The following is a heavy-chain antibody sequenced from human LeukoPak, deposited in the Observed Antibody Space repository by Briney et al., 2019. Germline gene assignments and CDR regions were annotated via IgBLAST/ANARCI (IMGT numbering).Heavy chain of an antibody. CDR1: GFSFSSYA. Sequence: GGSLRLSCAASGFSFSSYAMSWVRQAPGKGLEWVSSITGSGGRTYDADSVKGRFTISRDNSKNTLHLQMNSLRVEDTAVYYCAKTPSLTGRVVYYFDYWGQGTLVTVSS. CDR3: AKTPSLTGRVVYYFDY. CDR2: ITGSGGRT. D-gene: IGHD1-20*01. J-gene: IGHJ4*02. V-gene: IGHV3-23*01.